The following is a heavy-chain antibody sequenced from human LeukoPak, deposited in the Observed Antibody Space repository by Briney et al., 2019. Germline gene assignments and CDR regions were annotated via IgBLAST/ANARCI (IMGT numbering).Heavy chain of an antibody. D-gene: IGHD5-18*01. CDR2: ISNSGTAI. Sequence: GGSLRLSCAASGFTFSSYEMNWVRQAPGKGLEWVSYISNSGTAIYYADSVKGRFTISRDNAKSSLYLQMSSLRAEDTAVYYCARAGYSMDTEYFQHWGQGTLVTVSS. J-gene: IGHJ1*01. V-gene: IGHV3-48*03. CDR1: GFTFSSYE. CDR3: ARAGYSMDTEYFQH.